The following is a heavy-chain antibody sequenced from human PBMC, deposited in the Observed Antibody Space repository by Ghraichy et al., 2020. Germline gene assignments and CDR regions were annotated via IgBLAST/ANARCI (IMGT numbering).Heavy chain of an antibody. V-gene: IGHV3-33*01. Sequence: GGSLRLSCAASGFIFSSYGMHWVRQAPGKGLEWVAVIWYDGINKYYADSVKGRFTISRDNSKNTLFLQMNSLRDEDTAVYYCARRGYSQDLDPWGQGTLVTVFS. CDR2: IWYDGINK. D-gene: IGHD5-18*01. J-gene: IGHJ5*02. CDR3: ARRGYSQDLDP. CDR1: GFIFSSYG.